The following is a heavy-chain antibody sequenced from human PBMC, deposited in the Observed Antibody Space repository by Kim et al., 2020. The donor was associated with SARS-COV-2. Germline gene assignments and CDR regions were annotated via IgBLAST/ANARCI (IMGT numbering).Heavy chain of an antibody. CDR2: ISSSSSYI. CDR3: ARVYGYYDILTGYYPWYFDL. CDR1: GFTFSSYS. J-gene: IGHJ2*01. V-gene: IGHV3-21*04. Sequence: GGSLRLSCAASGFTFSSYSMNWVRQAPGKGLEWVSSISSSSSYIYYADSVKGRFTISRDNAKNSLYLQMNSLRAEDTAVYYCARVYGYYDILTGYYPWYFDLWGRGTLVTVSS. D-gene: IGHD3-9*01.